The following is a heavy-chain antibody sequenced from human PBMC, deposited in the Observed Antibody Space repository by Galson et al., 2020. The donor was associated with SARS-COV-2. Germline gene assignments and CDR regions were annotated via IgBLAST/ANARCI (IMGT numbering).Heavy chain of an antibody. D-gene: IGHD3-22*01. J-gene: IGHJ6*02. CDR3: ARTMVVVSYHMDV. V-gene: IGHV4-59*08. Sequence: ETSETLSLTCTVSGGSIKNYYWSWIRQPPGKGPEWIGFIYYTGSTNYNPSLKSRVTISVDTSENQVSLKLNSETAADTAVYYCARTMVVVSYHMDVWGQGTAVAVSS. CDR2: IYYTGST. CDR1: GGSIKNYY.